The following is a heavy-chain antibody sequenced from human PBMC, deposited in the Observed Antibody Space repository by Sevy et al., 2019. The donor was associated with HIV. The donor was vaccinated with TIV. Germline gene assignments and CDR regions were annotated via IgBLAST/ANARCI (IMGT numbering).Heavy chain of an antibody. CDR3: ARPQYYYDSLDLDY. CDR2: ISNRSSYI. D-gene: IGHD3-22*01. V-gene: IGHV3-21*01. CDR1: GFTFTNYD. J-gene: IGHJ4*02. Sequence: GGSLRLSCAASGFTFTNYDMNWVRQAPGKGLEWVSSISNRSSYINYADSVKGRFTISRDNAKNSLYLQMNSLRAEDTAVYYCARPQYYYDSLDLDYWGQGTLVTVSS.